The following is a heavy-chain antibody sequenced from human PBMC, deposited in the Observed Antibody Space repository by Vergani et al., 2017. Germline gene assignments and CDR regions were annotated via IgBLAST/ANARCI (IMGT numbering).Heavy chain of an antibody. CDR1: GGSISSSSYY. J-gene: IGHJ3*02. CDR3: TTRYCGGDCYYAFDI. V-gene: IGHV3-15*01. D-gene: IGHD2-21*02. Sequence: VQLQESGPGLVKPSETLSLTCTVSGGSISSSSYYWGWIRQPPGKGLEWVGRIKSKTDGGTTDYAAPVKGRFTISRADSKNTLYLQMNSLKTEDTAVYYCTTRYCGGDCYYAFDIWGQGTMVTVSS. CDR2: IKSKTDGGTT.